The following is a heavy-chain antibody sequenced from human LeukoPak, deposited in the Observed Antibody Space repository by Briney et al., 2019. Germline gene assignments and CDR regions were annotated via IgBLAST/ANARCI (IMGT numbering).Heavy chain of an antibody. CDR2: INSDGSST. CDR1: GFTFSSYW. J-gene: IGHJ4*02. Sequence: QPGGPLRLSCAASGFTFSSYWMHWLRQAPGKGLVWVSRINSDGSSTSYADSVKGRFTISRDNAKNTLYLQMNSLRAEDTAVYYCARSRLGISWELLDDYWGQGTLVTVSS. D-gene: IGHD1-26*01. V-gene: IGHV3-74*01. CDR3: ARSRLGISWELLDDY.